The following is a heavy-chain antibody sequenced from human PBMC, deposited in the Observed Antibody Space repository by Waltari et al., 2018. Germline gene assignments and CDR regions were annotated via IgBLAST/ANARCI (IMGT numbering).Heavy chain of an antibody. D-gene: IGHD1-1*01. CDR3: TTSTGRTDYYYYGMDV. CDR1: GFTFSNAW. Sequence: EVQLVESGGGLVKPGGSLRLSCAASGFTFSNAWMSWVRQAPGKGLEWVGRIKSKTDGGTTDHAAPVKGRFTISRDDSKNTLYLQMNSLKTEDTAVYYCTTSTGRTDYYYYGMDVWGQGTTVTVSS. J-gene: IGHJ6*02. CDR2: IKSKTDGGTT. V-gene: IGHV3-15*01.